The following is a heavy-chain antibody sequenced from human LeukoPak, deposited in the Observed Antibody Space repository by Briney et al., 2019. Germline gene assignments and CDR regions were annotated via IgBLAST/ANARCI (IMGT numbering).Heavy chain of an antibody. V-gene: IGHV1-8*01. CDR1: GYTFTSYD. CDR3: ARDVGATGLDY. D-gene: IGHD1-26*01. CDR2: MNPNSGNT. J-gene: IGHJ4*02. Sequence: ASVKVSCKASGYTFTSYDINWVRQATGQGLEWMGWMNPNSGNTGYAQRFQGRVIMTRNTSISTAYMELSSLRSEDTAVYYCARDVGATGLDYWGQGTLVTVSS.